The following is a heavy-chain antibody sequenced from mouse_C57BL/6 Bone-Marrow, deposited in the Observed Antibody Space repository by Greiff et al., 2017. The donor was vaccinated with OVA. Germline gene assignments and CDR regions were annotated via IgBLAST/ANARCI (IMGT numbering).Heavy chain of an antibody. CDR2: IYPSDSET. V-gene: IGHV1-61*01. CDR1: GYTFTSYW. CDR3: ARSIVPRTNYYFDY. Sequence: QVQLKQPGAELVRPGSSVKLSCKASGYTFTSYWMDWVKQRPGQGLEWIGNIYPSDSETHYNQKFKDKATLTVDKSSSTAYMQLSSLTSEDSAVYYCARSIVPRTNYYFDYWGQGTTLTVSS. J-gene: IGHJ2*01. D-gene: IGHD4-1*01.